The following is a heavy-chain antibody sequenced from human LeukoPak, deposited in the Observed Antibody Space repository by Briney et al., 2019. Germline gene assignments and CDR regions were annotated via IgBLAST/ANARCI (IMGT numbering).Heavy chain of an antibody. CDR3: AKEGGYDFWSGYYTGRGGRGPDY. CDR2: INSDGGTT. J-gene: IGHJ4*02. V-gene: IGHV3-74*01. Sequence: GGSLRLSCGASGFTFGTYWMHWVRQAPGKGLVWVSGINSDGGTTTYADSVKGRFTISRDNAKNTLYLQMNSLRAEDTAVYYCAKEGGYDFWSGYYTGRGGRGPDYWGQGTLVTVSS. CDR1: GFTFGTYW. D-gene: IGHD3-3*01.